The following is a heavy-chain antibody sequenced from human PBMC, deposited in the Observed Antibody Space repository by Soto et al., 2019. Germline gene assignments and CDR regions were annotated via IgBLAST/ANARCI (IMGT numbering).Heavy chain of an antibody. CDR1: GDSITSNYW. V-gene: IGHV4-4*02. Sequence: QVHLQESAPGLVKPSGTLSLTCAVSGDSITSNYWWSWVRQPPGRGLEWIGEIFHSGNTNYNPSLKSRVTISVDKSKNQLSLNLTSVTAADTAVYYCASVGICLDYWGQGTLVTVSS. CDR2: IFHSGNT. J-gene: IGHJ4*02. CDR3: ASVGICLDY.